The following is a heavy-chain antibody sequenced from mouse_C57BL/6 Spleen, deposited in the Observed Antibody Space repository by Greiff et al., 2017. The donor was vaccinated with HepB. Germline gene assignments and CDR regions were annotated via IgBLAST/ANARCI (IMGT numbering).Heavy chain of an antibody. Sequence: EVNVVESGGGLVQPGGSLSLSCAASGFTFTDYYMSWVRQPPGKALEWLGFIRNKANGYTTEYSASVKGRFTISRDNSQSILYLQMNALRAEDSATYYCARWGYYGSSPFDYWGQGTTLTVSS. J-gene: IGHJ2*01. V-gene: IGHV7-3*01. D-gene: IGHD1-1*01. CDR3: ARWGYYGSSPFDY. CDR1: GFTFTDYY. CDR2: IRNKANGYTT.